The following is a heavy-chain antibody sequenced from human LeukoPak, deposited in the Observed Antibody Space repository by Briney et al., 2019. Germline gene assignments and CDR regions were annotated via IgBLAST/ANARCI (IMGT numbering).Heavy chain of an antibody. CDR1: GFTFSRYG. D-gene: IGHD3-9*01. CDR3: ARVSYYDILTGYFSGAFDI. Sequence: GGSLRLSCAASGFTFSRYGMGRVRQAPGKGLEWVSVIYSGGSTYYADSVKGRFTISRDNSKNTLYLQMNSLRAEDTAVYYCARVSYYDILTGYFSGAFDIWGQGTMVTVSS. CDR2: IYSGGST. V-gene: IGHV3-53*01. J-gene: IGHJ3*02.